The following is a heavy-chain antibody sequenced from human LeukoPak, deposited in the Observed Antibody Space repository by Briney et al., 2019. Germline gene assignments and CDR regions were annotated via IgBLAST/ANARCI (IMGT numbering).Heavy chain of an antibody. V-gene: IGHV4-30-2*01. D-gene: IGHD5-12*01. CDR1: GGSISSGGYS. CDR3: ARVENSGYDDNWFDP. CDR2: IYHRGST. Sequence: PSETLSLTCAVSGGSISSGGYSWSWIRQPPGKGLEWIGYIYHRGSTYYNPSLKSRVTISVDRSKNQFSLKLSSVTAADTAVYYCARVENSGYDDNWFDPWGQGTLVTVSS. J-gene: IGHJ5*02.